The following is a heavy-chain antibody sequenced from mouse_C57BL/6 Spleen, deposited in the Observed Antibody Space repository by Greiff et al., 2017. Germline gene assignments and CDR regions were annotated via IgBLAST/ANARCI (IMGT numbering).Heavy chain of an antibody. Sequence: QVQLQQPGAELVRPGSSVKLSCKASGYTFTSYWMDWVKQRPGQGLEWIGNIYPSDSETHYNQKFKDKATLTVDKSSSTAYMQLSSLTSEDSAVYYCARKGYDYPWYFDVWGTGTTVTVAS. D-gene: IGHD2-4*01. V-gene: IGHV1-61*01. CDR2: IYPSDSET. CDR3: ARKGYDYPWYFDV. J-gene: IGHJ1*03. CDR1: GYTFTSYW.